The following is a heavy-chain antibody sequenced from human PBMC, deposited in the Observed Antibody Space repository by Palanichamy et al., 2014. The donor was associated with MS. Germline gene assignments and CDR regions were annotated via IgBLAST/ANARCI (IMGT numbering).Heavy chain of an antibody. D-gene: IGHD3-10*01. J-gene: IGHJ3*02. CDR3: ARGALLLWFGELRAFDI. Sequence: EVQLVETGGGLIQPGGSLRLSCAASGFTVSSNYMSWVRQAPGKGLEWVSVIYSGGSTYYADSVKGRFTISRDNSKNTLYLQMNSLRAEDTAVYYCARGALLLWFGELRAFDIWGQGTMVTVSS. CDR1: GFTVSSNY. V-gene: IGHV3-53*02. CDR2: IYSGGST.